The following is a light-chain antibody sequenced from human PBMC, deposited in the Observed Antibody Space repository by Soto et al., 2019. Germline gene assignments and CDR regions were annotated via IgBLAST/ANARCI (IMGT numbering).Light chain of an antibody. J-gene: IGLJ1*01. Sequence: QSALTQPSSLSESPGQSITISCTGTNSDVGRYNYVSWYQHHAGIAPNVMIYDVSTRPLGVANRYSRSKSGSTASLTISGLQAEDEDDYYCSSYTTSRTYVFGTGNKVTVL. CDR3: SSYTTSRTYV. CDR2: DVS. V-gene: IGLV2-14*03. CDR1: NSDVGRYNY.